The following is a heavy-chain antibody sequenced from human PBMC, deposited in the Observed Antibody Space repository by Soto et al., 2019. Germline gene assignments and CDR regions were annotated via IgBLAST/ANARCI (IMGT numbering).Heavy chain of an antibody. V-gene: IGHV1-3*05. J-gene: IGHJ4*02. CDR1: GYTFTSYA. CDR2: INAGNGNT. Sequence: QVQLVQSGAEEKKPGASVKVSCKASGYTFTSYAMHWVRQAPGQRLEWMGWINAGNGNTKYSQKFQGRVTITRDXXAXTXXMELSSLRSEDTAVYYCARDGEDYDFWSGYSPLDYWGQGTLVTVSS. CDR3: ARDGEDYDFWSGYSPLDY. D-gene: IGHD3-3*01.